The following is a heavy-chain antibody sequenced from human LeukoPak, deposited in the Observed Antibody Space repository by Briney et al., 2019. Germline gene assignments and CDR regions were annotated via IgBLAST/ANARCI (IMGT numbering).Heavy chain of an antibody. J-gene: IGHJ4*02. CDR1: GFTVSINS. CDR2: IYSGGNT. V-gene: IGHV3-53*01. D-gene: IGHD4-17*01. CDR3: ARRAGEYSHPYDY. Sequence: LGGPLRLSCTVSGFTVSINSMSWVRQAPGRGLEWVSFIYSGGNTHYSESVKGRFTISRDNSKNTLYLQMNSLRDEDTAVYYCARRAGEYSHPYDYWGQGTLVTVSS.